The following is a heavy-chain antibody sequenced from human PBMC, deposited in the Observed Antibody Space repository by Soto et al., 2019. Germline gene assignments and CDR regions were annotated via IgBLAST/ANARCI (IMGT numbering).Heavy chain of an antibody. D-gene: IGHD5-18*01. J-gene: IGHJ4*02. CDR2: IYPGDSDT. CDR1: GYSLTIYW. CDR3: ARLLWIQLWSRFDY. Sequence: GESLKISRKGSGYSLTIYWIGWVRQMPGKGLEWMGIIYPGDSDTRDSPSFQGQVTISADKSISTAYLQWSSLKASDTAMYYCARLLWIQLWSRFDYWGQGTLVTVSS. V-gene: IGHV5-51*01.